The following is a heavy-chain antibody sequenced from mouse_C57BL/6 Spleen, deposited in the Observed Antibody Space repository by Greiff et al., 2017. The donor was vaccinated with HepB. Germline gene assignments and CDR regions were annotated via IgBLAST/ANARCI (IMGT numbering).Heavy chain of an antibody. CDR3: GRLLRAY. CDR1: GFSFNTYA. J-gene: IGHJ3*01. V-gene: IGHV10-1*01. CDR2: IRSKSNNNAT. Sequence: VQLKESGGGLVQPKGSLKLSCAASGFSFNTYAMNWVRQAPGKGLEWVARIRSKSNNNATYYADSVKDRITISRDDSECMLYLQMNKLKTEDTAMYYCGRLLRAYWGQGTLVTVSA.